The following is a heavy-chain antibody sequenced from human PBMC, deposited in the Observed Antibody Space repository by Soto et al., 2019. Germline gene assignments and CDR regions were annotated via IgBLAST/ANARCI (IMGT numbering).Heavy chain of an antibody. Sequence: EVQLVESGGGLVKPGGSLRLSCAASGFTFSSYTMNWVRQAPGKGLEWVSSISGSGSSMYYADSLKGRFTISRDNAKNSLYLHVNGLRAEDTAVYYCARFHPESLLPEYYFDYWGQGALVTGSS. V-gene: IGHV3-21*01. CDR3: ARFHPESLLPEYYFDY. CDR2: ISGSGSSM. D-gene: IGHD3-10*01. CDR1: GFTFSSYT. J-gene: IGHJ4*02.